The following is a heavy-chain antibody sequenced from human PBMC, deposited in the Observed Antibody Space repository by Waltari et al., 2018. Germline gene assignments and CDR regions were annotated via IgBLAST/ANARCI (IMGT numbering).Heavy chain of an antibody. CDR3: ARDRGNLAHRSQLPDY. Sequence: EEQLVESGGGLVQPGGSLRLSCAASGFTFSRYWMSSFRQAPGKGLEWVANIKQDGSEKYYVDSVKGRFTSSRDNAKNSLYLQMNSLRAEDTAVYYCARDRGNLAHRSQLPDYWGQGTLVTVSS. V-gene: IGHV3-7*04. D-gene: IGHD1-1*01. J-gene: IGHJ4*02. CDR2: IKQDGSEK. CDR1: GFTFSRYW.